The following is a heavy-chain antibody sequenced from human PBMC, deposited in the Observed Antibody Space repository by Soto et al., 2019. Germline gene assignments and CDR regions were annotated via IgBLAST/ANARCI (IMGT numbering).Heavy chain of an antibody. J-gene: IGHJ4*02. CDR3: ARERAAAGTSFDY. CDR1: GFTFSSYS. CDR2: ISSSSSYI. Sequence: ESGGGLVKPGGSLRLSCAASGFTFSSYSMNWVRQAPGKGLEWVSSISSSSSYIYYADSVKGRFTISRDNAKNSLYLQMNSLRAEDTAVYYCARERAAAGTSFDYWGQGTLVTVSS. D-gene: IGHD6-13*01. V-gene: IGHV3-21*01.